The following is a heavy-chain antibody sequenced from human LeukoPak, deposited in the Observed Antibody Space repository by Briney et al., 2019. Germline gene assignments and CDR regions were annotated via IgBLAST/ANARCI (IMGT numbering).Heavy chain of an antibody. V-gene: IGHV5-51*01. CDR1: GYSFTSYW. CDR2: IYPGDSDT. Sequence: GESLKISCKGSGYSFTSYWIGWVRQMPGKGLEWMGIIYPGDSDTRYSPSFQGQVTISADKSISTAYLQWSSLKASDTAMNYCARLGYCSSTSCPGNWFDPWGQGTLVTVSS. CDR3: ARLGYCSSTSCPGNWFDP. J-gene: IGHJ5*02. D-gene: IGHD2-2*01.